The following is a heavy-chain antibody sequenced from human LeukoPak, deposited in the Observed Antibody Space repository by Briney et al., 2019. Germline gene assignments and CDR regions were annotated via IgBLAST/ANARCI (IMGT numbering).Heavy chain of an antibody. CDR2: IIPIFGTA. V-gene: IGHV1-69*05. J-gene: IGHJ4*02. CDR3: ARDRYYYDSSGSSQFDY. Sequence: GASVKVSCKASGGTFSSYAISWVRQAPGQGLEWMGRIIPIFGTANYAQKFQGRVTITTDESTSTAYMGLSSLRSEDTAVYYCARDRYYYDSSGSSQFDYWGQGTLVTVSS. CDR1: GGTFSSYA. D-gene: IGHD3-22*01.